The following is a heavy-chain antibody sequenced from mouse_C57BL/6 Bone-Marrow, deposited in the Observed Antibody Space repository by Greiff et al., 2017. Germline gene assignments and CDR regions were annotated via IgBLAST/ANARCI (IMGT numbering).Heavy chain of an antibody. V-gene: IGHV1-76*01. CDR2: IYPGSGNT. J-gene: IGHJ2*01. CDR3: ARGGALYFDY. CDR1: GYTFTDYY. Sequence: QVQLQQSGAELVRPGASVKLSCKASGYTFTDYYINWVKQRPGQGLEWIARIYPGSGNTYYNEKFKGKATLTAEKSSSTAYRQLSSLTSEDSAVYFCARGGALYFDYWGQGTTLTVSS.